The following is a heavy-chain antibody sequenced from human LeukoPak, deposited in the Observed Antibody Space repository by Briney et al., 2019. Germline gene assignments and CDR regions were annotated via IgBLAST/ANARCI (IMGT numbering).Heavy chain of an antibody. D-gene: IGHD1-7*01. Sequence: GRSLRLSCAASGFTFSSYAMHWVRQAPGKGLEWVAVISYDGSNKYYADSVKGRFTISRDNSKNTLYLQMNSLRAEDTAVYYCAKDHVRNYQVFGYNWFDPWGQGTLVTVSS. CDR3: AKDHVRNYQVFGYNWFDP. V-gene: IGHV3-30*07. CDR1: GFTFSSYA. CDR2: ISYDGSNK. J-gene: IGHJ5*02.